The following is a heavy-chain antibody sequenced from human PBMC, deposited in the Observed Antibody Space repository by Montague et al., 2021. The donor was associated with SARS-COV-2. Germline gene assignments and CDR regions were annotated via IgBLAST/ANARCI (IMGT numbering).Heavy chain of an antibody. CDR1: GFSVISKY. V-gene: IGHV3-53*01. J-gene: IGHJ4*02. Sequence: SLRLSCAASGFSVISKYMSWVRQAPGKGLEWGSLIYTIGTTYYADSVKGRFTISSDNSKNTLYLQMNSLRVEDTAVYYCSRAVPGYYYDSSGYPDYFDYWGQGTLVTVSS. CDR3: SRAVPGYYYDSSGYPDYFDY. D-gene: IGHD3-22*01. CDR2: IYTIGTT.